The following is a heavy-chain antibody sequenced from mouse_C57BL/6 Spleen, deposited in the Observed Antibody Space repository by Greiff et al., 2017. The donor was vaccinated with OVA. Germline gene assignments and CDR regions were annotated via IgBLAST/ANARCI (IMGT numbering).Heavy chain of an antibody. CDR3: ARDSSRGDYYAMDY. Sequence: VQLKESGGGLVKPGGSLKLSCAASGFTFSSYAMSWVRQTPEKRLEWVATISDGGSYTYYPDNVKGRFTISRDNAKNNLYLQMSHLKSEDTAMYYCARDSSRGDYYAMDYWGQGTSVTVSS. CDR2: ISDGGSYT. CDR1: GFTFSSYA. V-gene: IGHV5-4*01. D-gene: IGHD1-1*01. J-gene: IGHJ4*01.